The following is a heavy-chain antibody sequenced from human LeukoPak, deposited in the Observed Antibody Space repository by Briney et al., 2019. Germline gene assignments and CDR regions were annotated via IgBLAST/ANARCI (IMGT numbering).Heavy chain of an antibody. Sequence: GESLKISCKGSGYSFTSYWIGWVRQMPGKGLEWMGIIYPGDSDTRYSPSFQGQVTISADKSISTAYLQWSSLKASDTAMYYCARLPLPSIAAVYFDYWGQGTLVTVSS. D-gene: IGHD6-6*01. V-gene: IGHV5-51*01. CDR3: ARLPLPSIAAVYFDY. J-gene: IGHJ4*02. CDR2: IYPGDSDT. CDR1: GYSFTSYW.